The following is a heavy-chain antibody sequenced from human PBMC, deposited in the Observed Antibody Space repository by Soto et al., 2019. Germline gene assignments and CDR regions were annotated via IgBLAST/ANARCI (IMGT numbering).Heavy chain of an antibody. CDR1: GFTFSSYA. V-gene: IGHV3-23*01. CDR2: ISGSGGST. Sequence: GGSLRLSCAASGFTFSSYAMSWVRQAPGKGLEWVSAISGSGGSTYYADSVKGRFTISRDNSKNTLYLQMNSLRAEDTAVYYCAKARNYYDSSGYFYFDYGGQGTLVTVSS. CDR3: AKARNYYDSSGYFYFDY. D-gene: IGHD3-22*01. J-gene: IGHJ4*02.